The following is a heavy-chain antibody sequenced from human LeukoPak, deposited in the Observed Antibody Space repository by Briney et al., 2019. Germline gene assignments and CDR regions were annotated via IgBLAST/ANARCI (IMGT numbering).Heavy chain of an antibody. J-gene: IGHJ4*02. CDR2: IKYDGIEK. CDR3: ARVTDMITFGGVIVISGVFDY. CDR1: GFTFSTYW. D-gene: IGHD3-16*02. Sequence: PGGSLRLSCAASGFTFSTYWMAWVRQAPGKGLEWVANIKYDGIEKYYVDSVKGRFTISRDNAKNSLYLQMNSLRAEDTAVYYCARVTDMITFGGVIVISGVFDYWGQGTLVTVSS. V-gene: IGHV3-7*01.